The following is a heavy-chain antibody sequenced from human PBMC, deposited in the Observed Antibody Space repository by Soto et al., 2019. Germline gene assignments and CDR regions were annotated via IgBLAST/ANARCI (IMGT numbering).Heavy chain of an antibody. V-gene: IGHV1-3*01. Sequence: ASVKVSCKASGYTFTSYAMHWVRQAPGQRLEWMGWINAGNGNTKYSQKFQGRVTITRDTSASTAYMELSSLRSEDTAVYYCARETNPQWLVRSGYYFDYWGQGTLVTVSS. J-gene: IGHJ4*02. D-gene: IGHD6-19*01. CDR3: ARETNPQWLVRSGYYFDY. CDR2: INAGNGNT. CDR1: GYTFTSYA.